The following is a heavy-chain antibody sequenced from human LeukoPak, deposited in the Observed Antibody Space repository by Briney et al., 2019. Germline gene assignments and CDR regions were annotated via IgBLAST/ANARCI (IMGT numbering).Heavy chain of an antibody. D-gene: IGHD6-13*01. CDR3: ARGSSGYSTT. J-gene: IGHJ5*02. V-gene: IGHV3-74*01. CDR1: GFTLSSYW. Sequence: GVSLRLSCAASGFTLSSYWMHWVRQAPGKGLVWVSRINSDGSTTNYADSVQGRFSISRDNAKNTLYLQMNSLRAEDTAVYYCARGSSGYSTTWGQGTLVTVSA. CDR2: INSDGSTT.